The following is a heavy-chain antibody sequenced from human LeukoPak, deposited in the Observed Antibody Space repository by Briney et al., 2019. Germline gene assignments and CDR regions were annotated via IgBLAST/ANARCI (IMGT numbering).Heavy chain of an antibody. Sequence: SETLSLTCTVSGGSISSSTYYWGWLRQPPGKGPEWIGSFYYTGSTYYNPSLESRVTISVDTSKNQFSLKVNSVTAADTAVFYCARLVRATDYFDYWGQGTLVTVA. CDR1: GGSISSSTYY. V-gene: IGHV4-39*01. CDR3: ARLVRATDYFDY. J-gene: IGHJ4*02. D-gene: IGHD1-26*01. CDR2: FYYTGST.